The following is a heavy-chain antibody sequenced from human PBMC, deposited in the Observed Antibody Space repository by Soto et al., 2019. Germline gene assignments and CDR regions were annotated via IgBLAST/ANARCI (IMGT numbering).Heavy chain of an antibody. CDR2: INHSGST. Sequence: QVQLQQWGAGLLKPSETLSLTCAVYGGSFSDYYWSWIRQPPGKGLEWIGEINHSGSTNYNPSLKSRVTISIYTSKKQFSLNLSSVTAADTAVYYCAKRRSGYSYGPSYYFDYWGQGTLVTVSS. CDR1: GGSFSDYY. J-gene: IGHJ4*02. V-gene: IGHV4-34*01. CDR3: AKRRSGYSYGPSYYFDY. D-gene: IGHD5-18*01.